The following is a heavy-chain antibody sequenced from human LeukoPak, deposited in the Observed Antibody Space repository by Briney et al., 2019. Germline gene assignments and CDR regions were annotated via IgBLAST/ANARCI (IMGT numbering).Heavy chain of an antibody. V-gene: IGHV3-20*04. D-gene: IGHD4-11*01. CDR2: ISWNSGSI. CDR3: ARRQYYFDY. J-gene: IGHJ4*02. Sequence: GGSLRLSCAASGFTFSSYAMSWVRQAPGKGLEWVSGISWNSGSIGYADSVKGRFTISRDNAKNSLYLQMNSLRAEDTAVYYCARRQYYFDYWGQGTLVTVSS. CDR1: GFTFSSYA.